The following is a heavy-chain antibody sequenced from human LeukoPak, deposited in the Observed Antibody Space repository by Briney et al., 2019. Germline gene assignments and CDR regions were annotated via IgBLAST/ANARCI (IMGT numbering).Heavy chain of an antibody. CDR1: GGSISSYY. CDR3: ARDRGSYYDSSGYYSESYYYYGMDV. J-gene: IGHJ6*02. CDR2: IYYSGST. D-gene: IGHD3-22*01. V-gene: IGHV4-59*01. Sequence: PETLSLTCTVSGGSISSYYWSWIRQPPGKGLEWIGYIYYSGSTNYNPSLKSRVTISVDTSKNQFSLKLSSVTAADTAVYYCARDRGSYYDSSGYYSESYYYYGMDVWGQGTTVTVSS.